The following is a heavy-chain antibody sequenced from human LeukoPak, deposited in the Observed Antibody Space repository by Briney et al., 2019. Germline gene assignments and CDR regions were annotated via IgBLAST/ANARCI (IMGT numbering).Heavy chain of an antibody. D-gene: IGHD6-19*01. J-gene: IGHJ3*02. V-gene: IGHV4-59*01. CDR3: ARDRGWSRDAFDI. Sequence: SETLSLTCTVSGGSISSYYWSWIRQPPGKGLEWIGYIYYSGSTNYNPSLKSRVTISVDTSKNQFSLKLSSVTAADTAVYYCARDRGWSRDAFDIWGQGTTVTVSS. CDR2: IYYSGST. CDR1: GGSISSYY.